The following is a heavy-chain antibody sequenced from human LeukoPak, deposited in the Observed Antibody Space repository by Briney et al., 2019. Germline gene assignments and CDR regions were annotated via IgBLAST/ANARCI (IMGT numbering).Heavy chain of an antibody. D-gene: IGHD3-22*01. Sequence: SETLSLTGTVAGCSISGSSYYWRGIRQPPGKGLEWIGSNCYTGCTYYNQCLQTRVTITVDTSKNQYPLNLSSVTAADTAVYYCARSSEGRYYYDSSGFSYYYYYMDVWGKGTTVTISS. J-gene: IGHJ6*03. CDR3: ARSSEGRYYYDSSGFSYYYYYMDV. CDR1: GCSISGSSYY. V-gene: IGHV4-39*06. CDR2: NCYTGCT.